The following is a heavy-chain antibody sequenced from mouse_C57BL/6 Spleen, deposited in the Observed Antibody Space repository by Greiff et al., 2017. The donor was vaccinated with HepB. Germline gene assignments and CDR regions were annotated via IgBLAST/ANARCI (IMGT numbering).Heavy chain of an antibody. CDR3: AREALSYEYYFDY. CDR2: IYTSSGST. Sequence: QVQLQQSGAELVKPGASVKMSCKASGYTFTSYWITWVKQRPGQGLEWIGDIYTSSGSTNYNEKFKSKATLTVDTSSSTAYMQRSSLTSEDSAVYYCAREALSYEYYFDYWGQGTTLTVSS. CDR1: GYTFTSYW. V-gene: IGHV1-55*01. D-gene: IGHD1-1*01. J-gene: IGHJ2*01.